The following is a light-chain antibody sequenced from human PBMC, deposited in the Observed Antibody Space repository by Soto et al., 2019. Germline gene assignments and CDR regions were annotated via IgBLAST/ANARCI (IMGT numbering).Light chain of an antibody. V-gene: IGKV1-33*01. Sequence: DIQMTQSPSSLSASVGDRLTITCQASQGINNYLNGYQQKPGKAPNLLISDASNLETWVPSRFSGSGSGTDFTFTSSSLQPEDIETYYCQQYDNVPYTFGQGTKLEIK. CDR3: QQYDNVPYT. CDR1: QGINNY. CDR2: DAS. J-gene: IGKJ2*01.